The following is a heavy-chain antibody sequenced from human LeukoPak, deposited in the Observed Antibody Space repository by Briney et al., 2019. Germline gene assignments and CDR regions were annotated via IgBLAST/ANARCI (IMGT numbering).Heavy chain of an antibody. J-gene: IGHJ4*02. CDR3: AREETYYDVWSGYFRPLDF. CDR1: GGSISSGSYY. CDR2: VYTSGST. Sequence: SETLSLTCTVSGGSISSGSYYWSWIRQPAGKGLEWIGRVYTSGSTNYNPSLKSRVTISVDTSKNQFSLKLSSVTAADTAVYYCAREETYYDVWSGYFRPLDFWGQGTLVTVSS. V-gene: IGHV4-61*02. D-gene: IGHD3-3*01.